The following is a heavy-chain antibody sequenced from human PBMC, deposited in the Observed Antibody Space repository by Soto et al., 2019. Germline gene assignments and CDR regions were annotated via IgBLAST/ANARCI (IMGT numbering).Heavy chain of an antibody. CDR1: GGTISGYY. CDR3: ARGQRFSAGFDP. CDR2: IYSSGNT. Sequence: PSETLSLTCSVSGGTISGYYWTWIRQPAGKGLEWIGRIYSSGNTKYNPSLQSRVTMSLDTSNNQFSLRLTSVTAADTAVYYCARGQRFSAGFDPWGQGTVVTVSS. D-gene: IGHD3-3*01. J-gene: IGHJ5*02. V-gene: IGHV4-4*07.